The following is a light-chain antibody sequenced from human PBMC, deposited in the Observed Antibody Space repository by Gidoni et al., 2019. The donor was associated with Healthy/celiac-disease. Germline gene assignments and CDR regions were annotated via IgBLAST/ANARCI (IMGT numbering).Light chain of an antibody. CDR1: ISNIGAGYD. V-gene: IGLV1-40*01. J-gene: IGLJ3*02. CDR2: GNS. Sequence: QSVLTQPPSVSGAPGQRVTISCPGSISNIGAGYDVHWYQPLPGTAPKLLIYGNSNRPSGVPDRFSGSKSGTSASLAITGLQAEDEADYYCQPYDSSLSGSWVFGGGTKLTVL. CDR3: QPYDSSLSGSWV.